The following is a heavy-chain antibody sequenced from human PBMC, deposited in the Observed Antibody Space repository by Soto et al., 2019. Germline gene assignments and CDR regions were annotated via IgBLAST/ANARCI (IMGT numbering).Heavy chain of an antibody. Sequence: GWSLRLSCASSGFIFSSYAMNWVRQAPGKGLEWVALISYDGNNKYYADSVKGRFTISRDSSKNTLYLQMNSLRAADTAVYYCGRCTSTSCHLGSDYWGQGTLVTVSS. CDR2: ISYDGNNK. CDR3: GRCTSTSCHLGSDY. J-gene: IGHJ4*02. CDR1: GFIFSSYA. V-gene: IGHV3-30-3*01. D-gene: IGHD2-2*01.